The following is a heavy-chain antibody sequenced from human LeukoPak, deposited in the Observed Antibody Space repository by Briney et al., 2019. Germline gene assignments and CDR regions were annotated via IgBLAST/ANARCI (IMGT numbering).Heavy chain of an antibody. V-gene: IGHV5-51*01. CDR3: ARLGACSGGSCYPTNWFDP. Sequence: GESLKISCNVSGPSFTTSWIGWVRQMPGKGLEWVGIIYPADSDTRYSPSFQGQVTISVDKSISTAYLQWSTLKASDTAMYYCARLGACSGGSCYPTNWFDPWGQGTLVTVSS. D-gene: IGHD2-15*01. CDR2: IYPADSDT. J-gene: IGHJ5*02. CDR1: GPSFTTSW.